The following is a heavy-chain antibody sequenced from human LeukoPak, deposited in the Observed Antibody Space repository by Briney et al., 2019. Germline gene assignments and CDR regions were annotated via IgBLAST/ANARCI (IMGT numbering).Heavy chain of an antibody. CDR1: GGSFSGYY. CDR2: INHSGST. D-gene: IGHD6-13*01. V-gene: IGHV4-34*01. J-gene: IGHJ4*02. Sequence: SETLSLTCAVYGGSFSGYYWSWIRQPPGKGLEWIGEINHSGSTNYNPSLRSRVTISVDTSKNQFSLKLSSVTAADTAVYYCARGLPRYSSSWYVDYWGQGTLVTVSS. CDR3: ARGLPRYSSSWYVDY.